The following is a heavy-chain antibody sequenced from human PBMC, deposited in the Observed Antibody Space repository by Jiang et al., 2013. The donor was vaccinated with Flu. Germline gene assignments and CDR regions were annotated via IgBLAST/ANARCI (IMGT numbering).Heavy chain of an antibody. V-gene: IGHV1-69*01. CDR3: ARVSGYCSSTSCYEDYYYGMDV. Sequence: FSSYAISWVRQAPGQGLEWMGGIIPIFGTANYAQKFQGRVTITADESTSTAYMELSSLRSEDTAVYYCARVSGYCSSTSCYEDYYYGMDVWGQGTTVTVSS. CDR1: FSSYA. CDR2: IIPIFGTA. J-gene: IGHJ6*02. D-gene: IGHD2-2*03.